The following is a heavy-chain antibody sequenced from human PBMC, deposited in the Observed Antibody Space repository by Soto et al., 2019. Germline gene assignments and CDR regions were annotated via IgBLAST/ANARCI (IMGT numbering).Heavy chain of an antibody. J-gene: IGHJ3*02. Sequence: QVQLVQSGAEVKKPGSSVKVSCKASGGTFSSYAISWVRQAPGQGLEWMGGIIPIFGTANYAQKFQGIVTITADESTSTAYMELSSLRSEDTAVYYCARVTYVLRFLEWLLDAFDIWGQGTMVTVSS. CDR3: ARVTYVLRFLEWLLDAFDI. D-gene: IGHD3-3*01. V-gene: IGHV1-69*01. CDR2: IIPIFGTA. CDR1: GGTFSSYA.